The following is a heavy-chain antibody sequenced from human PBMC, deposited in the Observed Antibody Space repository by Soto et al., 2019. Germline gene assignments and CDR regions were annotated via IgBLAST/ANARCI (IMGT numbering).Heavy chain of an antibody. J-gene: IGHJ6*03. V-gene: IGHV4-59*08. CDR1: GGSITSFY. CDR2: IYYSGSP. D-gene: IGHD3-9*01. CDR3: ARGGTGYDILTLYYYYMDV. Sequence: SETLSLTCTVSGGSITSFYWSWIRQSPGKGLEWIGYIYYSGSPTYNQSLKSRVTISTDTSKNQFSLKVDSVTAADTAVYYCARGGTGYDILTLYYYYMDVRGKGTTVTVSS.